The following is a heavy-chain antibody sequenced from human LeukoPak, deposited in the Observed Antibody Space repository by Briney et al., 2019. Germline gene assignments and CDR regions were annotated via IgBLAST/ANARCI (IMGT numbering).Heavy chain of an antibody. D-gene: IGHD4-17*01. CDR2: ISGSGGST. V-gene: IGHV3-23*01. CDR3: ARARGPGGDLAFDI. CDR1: GFTFSSYA. Sequence: PGGSLRLSCAASGFTFSSYAMSWVRQAPGKGLEWVSAISGSGGSTYYADSVKGRFTISRDNSKNTLYLQMNGLRAEDTAVYYCARARGPGGDLAFDIWGQGTMVTVSS. J-gene: IGHJ3*02.